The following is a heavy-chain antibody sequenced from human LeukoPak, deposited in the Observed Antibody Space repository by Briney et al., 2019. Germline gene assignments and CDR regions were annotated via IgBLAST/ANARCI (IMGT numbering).Heavy chain of an antibody. Sequence: ASVKVSCKASGYTFTSYDINWVRQATGQGLEWMGWMNPNSGNTGYAQKFQGRVTMTRNTSISTAYMELSSLRSEDTAVYYCARAGGYCGRISCPYYFDYWGQGTLVTVSS. D-gene: IGHD2-15*01. CDR2: MNPNSGNT. J-gene: IGHJ4*02. CDR1: GYTFTSYD. V-gene: IGHV1-8*01. CDR3: ARAGGYCGRISCPYYFDY.